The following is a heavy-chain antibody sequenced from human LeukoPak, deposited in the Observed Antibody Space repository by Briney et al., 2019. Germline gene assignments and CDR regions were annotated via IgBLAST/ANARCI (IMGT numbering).Heavy chain of an antibody. J-gene: IGHJ4*02. Sequence: PGGSLRLSCAASGFTFSSYAMHWVRQAPGKGLEYVSAISSNGGSTYYANSVKGRFTISRDNSKNTLYLQMGSLRAEDMAVYYCARGEWELPHFDYWGQGTLVIVSS. CDR3: ARGEWELPHFDY. V-gene: IGHV3-64*01. CDR1: GFTFSSYA. CDR2: ISSNGGST. D-gene: IGHD1-26*01.